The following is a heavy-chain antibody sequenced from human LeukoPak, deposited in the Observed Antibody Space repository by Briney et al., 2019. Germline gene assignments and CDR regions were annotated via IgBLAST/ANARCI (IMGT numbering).Heavy chain of an antibody. V-gene: IGHV4-59*12. Sequence: SETLSLTCTVSGGSISSYYWSWIRQPPGKGLEWIGYIYYSGSTYYNPSLKSRVTISVDTSKNQFSLKLSSVTAADTAVYYCARDDDLGVYYWGQGTLVTVSS. J-gene: IGHJ4*02. CDR2: IYYSGST. CDR1: GGSISSYY. D-gene: IGHD1-1*01. CDR3: ARDDDLGVYY.